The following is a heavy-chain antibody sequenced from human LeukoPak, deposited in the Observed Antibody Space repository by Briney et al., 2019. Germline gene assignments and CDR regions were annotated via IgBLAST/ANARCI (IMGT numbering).Heavy chain of an antibody. CDR2: INHSGST. CDR3: ARWAYCSSTSCYGRYYYYMDV. Sequence: PSETLSLTCAVYGGSFSGYYWSWIRQPPGKGLEWIGEINHSGSTNYNPSLKSRVTISVDTSKNQFSLKLSSVTAADTAVYYCARWAYCSSTSCYGRYYYYMDVWGKGTTVTVSS. CDR1: GGSFSGYY. V-gene: IGHV4-34*01. D-gene: IGHD2-2*01. J-gene: IGHJ6*03.